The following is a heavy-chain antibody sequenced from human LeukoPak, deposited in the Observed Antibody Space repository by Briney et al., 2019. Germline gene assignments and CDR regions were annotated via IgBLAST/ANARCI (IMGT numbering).Heavy chain of an antibody. J-gene: IGHJ4*02. CDR1: GGSISSYY. V-gene: IGHV4-59*01. CDR2: IYYSGST. CDR3: ARDSSSYYFDY. D-gene: IGHD6-13*01. Sequence: SETLSLTFTVSGGSISSYYWSWIRQPPGKGLEWIGYIYYSGSTNYNPSLKSRVTISVDTSKNQFSLKLSSVTAADTAVYYCARDSSSYYFDYWGQGTLVTVSS.